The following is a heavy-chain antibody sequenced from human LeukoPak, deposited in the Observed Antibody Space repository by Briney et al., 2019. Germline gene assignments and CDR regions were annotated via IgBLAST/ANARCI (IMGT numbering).Heavy chain of an antibody. J-gene: IGHJ4*02. Sequence: GESLKISCKGSGYSFISYWISWGRQMPGKGLEFMGRIDPRDSYTNYSPSLLGHVTISADKSITTAYLQWSSLKASDTAIYYCATHRVGRLPYSFDYWGQGTLVTVSS. CDR1: GYSFISYW. CDR2: IDPRDSYT. CDR3: ATHRVGRLPYSFDY. D-gene: IGHD3/OR15-3a*01. V-gene: IGHV5-10-1*01.